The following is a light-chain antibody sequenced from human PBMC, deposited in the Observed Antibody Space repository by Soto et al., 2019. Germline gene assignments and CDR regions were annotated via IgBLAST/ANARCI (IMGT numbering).Light chain of an antibody. CDR2: GAS. V-gene: IGKV3-20*01. J-gene: IGKJ2*01. CDR3: QRYGSSPPFT. Sequence: EIVLTQSPGTLSLSPGERATLSCRASQRISSRYLAWYQQKPGQAPRPLISGASTRATGIPDRFSGSGSGTDFTLTISRLEREDFPVYFCQRYGSSPPFTFGQGTKVEI. CDR1: QRISSRY.